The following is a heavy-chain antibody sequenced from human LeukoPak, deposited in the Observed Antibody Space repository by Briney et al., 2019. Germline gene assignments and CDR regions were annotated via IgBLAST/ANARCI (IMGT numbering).Heavy chain of an antibody. CDR1: GGTFSSYA. D-gene: IGHD1-7*01. J-gene: IGHJ4*02. CDR3: ARDLTGTTDY. CDR2: IIPIFGTA. Sequence: GASVKVSCKASGGTFSSYAISWVRQAPGQGLEWMGGIIPIFGTANYAQKFQGRVTITADESTSTAYMGLSSLRSEDTAVYYCARDLTGTTDYWGQGTLVTVSS. V-gene: IGHV1-69*13.